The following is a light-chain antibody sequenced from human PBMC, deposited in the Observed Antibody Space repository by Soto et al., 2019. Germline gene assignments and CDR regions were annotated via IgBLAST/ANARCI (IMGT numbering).Light chain of an antibody. Sequence: QSALTQPPSASGSPGQSVTISCTGNSNDVGHSSFISWYQQHPVKGPKLIFYEVSKRPSGVPDCFSGSKSGNTASLSVSGLQDQDEADYFCNAQADNGKHVFGTGTKLTVL. V-gene: IGLV2-8*01. CDR1: SNDVGHSSF. CDR2: EVS. J-gene: IGLJ1*01. CDR3: NAQADNGKHV.